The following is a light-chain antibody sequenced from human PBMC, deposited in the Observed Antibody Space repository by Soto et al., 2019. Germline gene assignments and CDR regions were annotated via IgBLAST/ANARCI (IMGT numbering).Light chain of an antibody. J-gene: IGLJ2*01. Sequence: SYELTQPLSVSVALRQTARITCGGNNIGTKSVHWYQQKPGQAPVLVIYRDNNRPSGIPERFSGSNSGNTATLTISRAQAGDEADYSCQVWDSSTVVFGGGTKVTVL. CDR3: QVWDSSTVV. CDR1: NIGTKS. V-gene: IGLV3-9*01. CDR2: RDN.